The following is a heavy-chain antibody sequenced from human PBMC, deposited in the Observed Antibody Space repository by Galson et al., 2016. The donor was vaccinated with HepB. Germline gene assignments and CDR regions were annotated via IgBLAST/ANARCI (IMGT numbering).Heavy chain of an antibody. Sequence: SLRLSCAASGFRFSDFYMTWIRQTPGKGLEWLSYISSTSNNIYYADSLKNRFTVSRDNGNNSLYLQMNSPTAEDTAVYYCARATFDFWSGFYINHWGQGTLVSVSP. CDR1: GFRFSDFY. J-gene: IGHJ4*02. CDR2: ISSTSNNI. CDR3: ARATFDFWSGFYINH. D-gene: IGHD3-3*01. V-gene: IGHV3-11*01.